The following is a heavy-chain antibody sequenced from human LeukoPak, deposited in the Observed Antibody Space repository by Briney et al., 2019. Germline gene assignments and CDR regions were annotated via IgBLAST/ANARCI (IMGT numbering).Heavy chain of an antibody. CDR3: ARHLIAVAGTGSVFDI. V-gene: IGHV4-39*01. D-gene: IGHD6-19*01. Sequence: SETLSLTCTVSGGSISSNYYYWGWIRQPPGKGLEWIGSIYYSGSTYYNPSLRSRVTISVDTSKNQFSLKLSSVTAADTAVYYCARHLIAVAGTGSVFDIWGQGTTVTVSS. CDR1: GGSISSNYYY. J-gene: IGHJ3*02. CDR2: IYYSGST.